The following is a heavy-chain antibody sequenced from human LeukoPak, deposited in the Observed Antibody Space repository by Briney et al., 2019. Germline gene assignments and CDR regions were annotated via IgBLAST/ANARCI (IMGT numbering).Heavy chain of an antibody. Sequence: PGGSLRLSCAASGFTFSGFWMSWSRQAPGKGLEWVAVIWYDGSNKYYADSVKGRFTISRDNSKNTMYLQMNSLRVEDTAVYYCARDLTHYFDYWGQGTLVTVSS. J-gene: IGHJ4*02. V-gene: IGHV3-33*07. CDR2: IWYDGSNK. CDR1: GFTFSGFW. CDR3: ARDLTHYFDY.